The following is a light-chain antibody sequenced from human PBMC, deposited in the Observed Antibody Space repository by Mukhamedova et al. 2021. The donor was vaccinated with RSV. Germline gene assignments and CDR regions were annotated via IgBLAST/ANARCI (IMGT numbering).Light chain of an antibody. Sequence: WYQRRLHGKAPKVLIYAASNLQSGVPSRFSGSGSGTDFTLTITNLQPEDFATYYCQQSYTRFSFGQGTKVEMK. J-gene: IGKJ1*01. CDR2: AAS. CDR3: QQSYTRFS. V-gene: IGKV1-39*01.